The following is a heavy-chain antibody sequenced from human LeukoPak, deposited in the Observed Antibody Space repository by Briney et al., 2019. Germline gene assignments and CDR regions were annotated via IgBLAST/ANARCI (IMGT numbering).Heavy chain of an antibody. Sequence: GASVKVSCKASGYTFTGYYMHWVRQAPGQGLERMGWINPNSGGTNYAQKFQGRVTMTRDTSISTAYMELSRLRSDDTAVYYCARGGADYYYYYMDVWGKGTTATVSS. V-gene: IGHV1-2*02. J-gene: IGHJ6*03. CDR3: ARGGADYYYYYMDV. D-gene: IGHD1-26*01. CDR2: INPNSGGT. CDR1: GYTFTGYY.